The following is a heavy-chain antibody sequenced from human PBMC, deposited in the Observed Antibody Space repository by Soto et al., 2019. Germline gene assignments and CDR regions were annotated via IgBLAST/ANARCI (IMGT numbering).Heavy chain of an antibody. CDR1: GFTFTSYA. J-gene: IGHJ4*02. Sequence: GSVKVSCKSSGFTFTSYAIHWLRQAPGQRPQWMGWINGGSGNTKYSQDFQGRVTFTRDTFATTAYLELSSLRPEDTAVYYCARVPPWGNSAGDYYIQHYDSWGQGTPVTVSS. CDR3: ARVPPWGNSAGDYYIQHYDS. D-gene: IGHD3-10*01. CDR2: INGGSGNT. V-gene: IGHV1-3*01.